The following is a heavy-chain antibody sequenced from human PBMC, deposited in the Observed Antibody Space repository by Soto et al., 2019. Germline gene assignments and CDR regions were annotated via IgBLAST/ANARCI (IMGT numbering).Heavy chain of an antibody. CDR1: GGTFSSYA. CDR3: ATLTPHYYGREGRWFDP. D-gene: IGHD1-26*01. CDR2: IIPIFGTA. J-gene: IGHJ5*02. V-gene: IGHV1-69*01. Sequence: QVQLVQSGAEVKKPGSSVKVSCKASGGTFSSYAISWVRQAPGQGLEWMGGIIPIFGTANYAQKFQGRVTITADESTSTAYMELSSLRSEDTAVYYCATLTPHYYGREGRWFDPWGQGTLVTVSS.